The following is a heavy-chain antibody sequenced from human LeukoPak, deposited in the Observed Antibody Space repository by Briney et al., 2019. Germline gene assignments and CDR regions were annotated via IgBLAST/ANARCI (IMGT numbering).Heavy chain of an antibody. J-gene: IGHJ4*02. CDR3: ARRDYGSGSSFDY. CDR2: MYHSEST. Sequence: SETLSLTCSVSGYSISSAYYWGWIRQPPGKGLEWIGTMYHSESTNYNPSLKSRVTISVDTSKNQFSLKLSSVTAADTAVYYCARRDYGSGSSFDYWGQGTLVTVSS. V-gene: IGHV4-38-2*02. CDR1: GYSISSAYY. D-gene: IGHD3-10*01.